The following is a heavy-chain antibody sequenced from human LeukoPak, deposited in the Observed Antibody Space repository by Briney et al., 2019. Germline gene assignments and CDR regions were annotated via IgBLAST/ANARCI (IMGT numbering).Heavy chain of an antibody. Sequence: PGGSLRLSCAASGFTFSNNEMNWVRQAPGKGLEWVSYMSRGGNTIYYSDSVKGRFTISRDTAENSLSLQMNSLRAEDTAVYYCARNTGYSYGYFDYWGQRTLVTVSS. J-gene: IGHJ4*02. D-gene: IGHD5-18*01. V-gene: IGHV3-48*03. CDR1: GFTFSNNE. CDR2: MSRGGNTI. CDR3: ARNTGYSYGYFDY.